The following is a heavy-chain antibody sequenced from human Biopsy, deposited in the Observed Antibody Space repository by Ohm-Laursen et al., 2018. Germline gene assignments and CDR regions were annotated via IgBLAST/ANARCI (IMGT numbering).Heavy chain of an antibody. J-gene: IGHJ3*01. CDR1: GFTFSSYW. CDR2: INLDGSEK. V-gene: IGHV3-7*01. D-gene: IGHD2/OR15-2a*01. CDR3: AKGRHTLLDAFDF. Sequence: SLRLSCAAPGFTFSSYWMGWVRQAPGKGLEWVANINLDGSEKYYVDSVKGRFTMSRDNAKNSLYLQMNSPGAEDTAVYYCAKGRHTLLDAFDFRGQGTLVTVSS.